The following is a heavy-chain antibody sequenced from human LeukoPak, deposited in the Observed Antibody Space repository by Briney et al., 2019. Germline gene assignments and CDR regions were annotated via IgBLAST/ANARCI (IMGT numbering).Heavy chain of an antibody. CDR2: ISGSGGST. V-gene: IGHV3-23*01. CDR3: ARDPPVAVPGHWYFDV. Sequence: GGSLRLSCAASGFTFSSYAMSWVRQAPGKGLEWVSAISGSGGSTYYADSVKGRFTISRDNSKNTLYLQMNSLRAEDTAVYYCARDPPVAVPGHWYFDVWGRGTLVTVSS. D-gene: IGHD6-19*01. CDR1: GFTFSSYA. J-gene: IGHJ2*01.